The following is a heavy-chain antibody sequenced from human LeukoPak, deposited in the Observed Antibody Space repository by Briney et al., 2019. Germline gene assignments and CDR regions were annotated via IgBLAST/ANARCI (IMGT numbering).Heavy chain of an antibody. CDR1: GFTFSSYA. V-gene: IGHV3-30-3*01. Sequence: GRSLRLCCAASGFTFSSYAMHWVRQAPGKGLEWVAVISYDGSNKYYADSVKGRFTISRDNSKNTLYLQMNSLRAEDTAVYYYARDQNNWFDPWGQGTLVTVSS. CDR3: ARDQNNWFDP. CDR2: ISYDGSNK. J-gene: IGHJ5*02.